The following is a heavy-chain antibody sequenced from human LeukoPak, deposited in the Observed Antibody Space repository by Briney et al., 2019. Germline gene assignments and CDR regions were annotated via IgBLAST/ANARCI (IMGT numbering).Heavy chain of an antibody. CDR2: IYNSGST. J-gene: IGHJ4*02. Sequence: SETLSLTCIVSGGSMRNYYWSWIRQPPGKGLEWIGYIYNSGSTNYNPSLKSRVTISVEASKSQFSLKLSSVTAADTAVYFCARFPGMLMPFDYWGQGILVTVSS. CDR1: GGSMRNYY. CDR3: ARFPGMLMPFDY. V-gene: IGHV4-59*01. D-gene: IGHD3-16*01.